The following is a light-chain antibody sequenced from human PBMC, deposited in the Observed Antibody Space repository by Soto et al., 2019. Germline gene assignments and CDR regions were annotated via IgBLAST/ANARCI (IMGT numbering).Light chain of an antibody. Sequence: DIVMTQSPDSLAVSLGERATINCKSSQSLLYSSNNKNYLTWYQQKPGQPPKLLIYWASTRESGVPDRFSGSGSGTDFTLTISRLQAEDVAAYYCQQYYSSPLTFGGGTKVDIK. V-gene: IGKV4-1*01. CDR1: QSLLYSSNNKNY. CDR2: WAS. CDR3: QQYYSSPLT. J-gene: IGKJ4*01.